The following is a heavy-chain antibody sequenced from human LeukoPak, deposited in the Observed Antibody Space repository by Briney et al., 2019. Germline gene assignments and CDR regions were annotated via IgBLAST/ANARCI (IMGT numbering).Heavy chain of an antibody. Sequence: SETLSLTCNVSGGSISSGGYYWSWIRQHPGKGLEWIGYIYYSGSTYYNPSLKSRVTISVDTSKNQFSLKLSSVTAADTAVYYCARAVGFVYYDILTGYLDYWGQGTLVTVSS. CDR2: IYYSGST. V-gene: IGHV4-31*03. CDR1: GGSISSGGYY. CDR3: ARAVGFVYYDILTGYLDY. J-gene: IGHJ4*02. D-gene: IGHD3-9*01.